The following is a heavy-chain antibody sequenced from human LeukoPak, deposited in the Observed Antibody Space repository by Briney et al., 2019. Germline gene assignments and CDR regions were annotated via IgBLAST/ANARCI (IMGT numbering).Heavy chain of an antibody. J-gene: IGHJ6*02. D-gene: IGHD2-2*01. CDR1: GGSISSYY. CDR3: ARSSPAATSTYYYYYYGMDV. CDR2: IYYSGST. Sequence: PSETLSLTCTVSGGSISSYYWSWIRQPPGKGLEWIGYIYYSGSTNYNPSLKSRVTISVDTSKNQFSLKLSSVTAADTAVYYCARSSPAATSTYYYYYYGMDVWGQGTTVTVSS. V-gene: IGHV4-59*12.